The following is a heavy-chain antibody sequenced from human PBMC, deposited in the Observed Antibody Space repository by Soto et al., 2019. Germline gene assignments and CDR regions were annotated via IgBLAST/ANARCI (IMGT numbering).Heavy chain of an antibody. CDR1: GFTFSSYG. D-gene: IGHD5-18*01. Sequence: QVQLVESGGGVVQPGRSLRLSCAASGFTFSSYGMHWVRQAPGKGLEWVAVIWYDGSNKYYADSVKGRFTISRDNSKNTLYLQMNSLRAEDTAVYYCARDQGTAMVIYYYYGMDVWGQGTTVTVSS. V-gene: IGHV3-33*01. J-gene: IGHJ6*02. CDR3: ARDQGTAMVIYYYYGMDV. CDR2: IWYDGSNK.